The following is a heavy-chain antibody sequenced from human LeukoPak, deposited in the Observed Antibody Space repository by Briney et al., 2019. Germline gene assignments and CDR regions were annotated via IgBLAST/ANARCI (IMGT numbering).Heavy chain of an antibody. V-gene: IGHV7-4-1*02. Sequence: ASVKVSCKVSGYTLTELSMHWVRQAPGQGLEWMGWINTNTGNPTYAQGFTGRFVFSLDTSVSTAYLQISSLKAEDTAVYYCAIITIFGVVTGGYGMDVWGQGTTVTVSS. D-gene: IGHD3-3*01. CDR2: INTNTGNP. J-gene: IGHJ6*02. CDR1: GYTLTELS. CDR3: AIITIFGVVTGGYGMDV.